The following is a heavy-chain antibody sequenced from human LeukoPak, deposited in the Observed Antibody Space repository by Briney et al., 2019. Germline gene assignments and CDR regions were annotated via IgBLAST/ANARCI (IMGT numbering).Heavy chain of an antibody. CDR1: GFTFSSYW. CDR2: IKQDGSEK. CDR3: AREASNYYGSGEPYGMDV. J-gene: IGHJ6*02. V-gene: IGHV3-7*01. Sequence: GGSLRLSCAASGFTFSSYWMSSARQAPGKGLEWVTNIKQDGSEKYYVDSVKARFTISRDNAKNSLYLQMNSLRAEDTAVYYCAREASNYYGSGEPYGMDVWGQGTTVTVSS. D-gene: IGHD3-10*01.